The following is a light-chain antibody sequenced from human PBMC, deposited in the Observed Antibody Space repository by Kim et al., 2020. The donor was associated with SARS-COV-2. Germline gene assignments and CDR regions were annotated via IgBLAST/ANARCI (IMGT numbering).Light chain of an antibody. J-gene: IGLJ1*01. Sequence: QGDTISCTGSSSNIGGGYDVHWYQQLPGPAPKLLIYGNSNRPSGVPDRFSVSKSGTSASLAITGLQAEDAADYYCQSYDSSLSGYVFGTGTKVTVL. V-gene: IGLV1-40*01. CDR1: SSNIGGGYD. CDR2: GNS. CDR3: QSYDSSLSGYV.